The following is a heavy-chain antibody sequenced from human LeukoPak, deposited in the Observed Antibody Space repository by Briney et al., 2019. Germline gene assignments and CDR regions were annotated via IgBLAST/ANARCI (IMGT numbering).Heavy chain of an antibody. Sequence: TSETLSLTCTVSDGSISSYYWNWIRQPPGKGLEWIGNIYNSGSTDYNPSLKSRVTISVNLSKNQISLKLTSVTAADTAVYYCARDKGPYWYFDLWGRGTLVTVSS. CDR2: IYNSGST. CDR1: DGSISSYY. J-gene: IGHJ2*01. CDR3: ARDKGPYWYFDL. V-gene: IGHV4-59*01.